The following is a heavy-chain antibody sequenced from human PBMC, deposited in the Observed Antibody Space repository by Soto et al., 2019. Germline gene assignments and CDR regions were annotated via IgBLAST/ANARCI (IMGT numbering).Heavy chain of an antibody. V-gene: IGHV1-18*04. CDR2: ISTYNGNT. CDR1: GYTFTSYY. D-gene: IGHD3-22*01. CDR3: ARSPGDYYSDTSGYYYFDY. Sequence: GASVKVSCKASGYTFTSYYMHWVRQAPGQGLEWMGWISTYNGNTYITQKFQGRVTMTTETSTSTAYMELRSLRSDDTAVFYCARSPGDYYSDTSGYYYFDYWGQGSLVTVSS. J-gene: IGHJ4*02.